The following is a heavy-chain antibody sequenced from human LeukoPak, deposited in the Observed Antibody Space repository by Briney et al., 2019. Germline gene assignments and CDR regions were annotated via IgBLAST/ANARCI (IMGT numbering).Heavy chain of an antibody. D-gene: IGHD3-16*01. CDR1: GFTFSSYA. CDR2: ISGSGGST. V-gene: IGHV3-23*01. J-gene: IGHJ4*02. CDR3: ATDLLWSGDY. Sequence: GGSLRLSCAASGFTFSSYAMSWVRQAPGKGLEWVSAISGSGGSTYYADSVRGRFTISRDNSKNTLYLQMNSLRAEDTAVYYCATDLLWSGDYWGQGTLVTVSS.